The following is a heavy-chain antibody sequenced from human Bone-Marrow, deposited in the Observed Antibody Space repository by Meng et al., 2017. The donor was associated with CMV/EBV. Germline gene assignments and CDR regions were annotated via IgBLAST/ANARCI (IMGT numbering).Heavy chain of an antibody. CDR1: GGSIGSYY. CDR2: IYYSGST. V-gene: IGHV4-59*01. J-gene: IGHJ6*02. CDR3: GRANYYYYGMDV. Sequence: SETLSLTCSVSGGSIGSYYWSWIRQPPGKGLEWIGNIYYSGSTNYNPFLKSRVAITVDTSKNQFSRNLTSVTAADTAVYYCGRANYYYYGMDVWGQGTAVTVSS.